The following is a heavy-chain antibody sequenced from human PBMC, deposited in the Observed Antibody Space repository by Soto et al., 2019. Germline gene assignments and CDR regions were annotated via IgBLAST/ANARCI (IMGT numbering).Heavy chain of an antibody. J-gene: IGHJ6*02. CDR1: GGSVSSGSYY. V-gene: IGHV4-61*01. CDR2: IYYSGST. Sequence: LSLTCTVSGGSVSSGSYYWSWIRQPPGKGLEWIGYIYYSGSTNYNPSLKSRVTISVDTSKNQFSLKLSSVTAADTAVYYCARSKYYYDSSGYYYTHYYYYGMDVWGQGTTVTVYS. CDR3: ARSKYYYDSSGYYYTHYYYYGMDV. D-gene: IGHD3-22*01.